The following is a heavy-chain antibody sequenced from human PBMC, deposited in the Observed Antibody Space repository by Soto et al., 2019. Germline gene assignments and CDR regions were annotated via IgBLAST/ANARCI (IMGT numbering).Heavy chain of an antibody. V-gene: IGHV4-30-4*01. Sequence: NPSETLSLTCTVSGGSISSGDNYWSWIRQPPGKGLEWIGYIYYSGSTYYNPSLKSRVTISVDTSKNQFSLKLSSVTAADTAVYYCARWLGYGPHFDYWGQGTLVTVSS. CDR3: ARWLGYGPHFDY. D-gene: IGHD5-12*01. J-gene: IGHJ4*02. CDR2: IYYSGST. CDR1: GGSISSGDNY.